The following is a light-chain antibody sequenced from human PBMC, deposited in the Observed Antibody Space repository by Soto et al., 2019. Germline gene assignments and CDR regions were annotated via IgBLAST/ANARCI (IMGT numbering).Light chain of an antibody. CDR1: SIDIAPYNY. CDR2: EVS. CDR3: SSYTSSNNYV. Sequence: QSAQSHPASVSWSPGHSLTISCTGTSIDIAPYNYVSWYQQHPGKAPKLIIYEVSYRPSGISNRFSGSKSGNTASLTISGLQAEEEADYYCSSYTSSNNYVFGTGTKVNAL. V-gene: IGLV2-14*01. J-gene: IGLJ1*01.